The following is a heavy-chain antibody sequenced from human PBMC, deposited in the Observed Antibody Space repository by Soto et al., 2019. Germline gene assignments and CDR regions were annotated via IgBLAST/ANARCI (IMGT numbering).Heavy chain of an antibody. D-gene: IGHD2-2*01. J-gene: IGHJ5*02. CDR1: GGSISSSSYY. CDR2: IYYSGST. V-gene: IGHV4-39*01. CDR3: ARGDIVVVPAADLNWFDP. Sequence: QLQLQESGPGLVKPSETLSLTCTVSGGSISSSSYYWGWIRQPPGKGLEWIGSIYYSGSTYYNPSLKSRVTISGDTSKNQFSLKLSSVTAADTAVYYCARGDIVVVPAADLNWFDPWGQGTLVTVSS.